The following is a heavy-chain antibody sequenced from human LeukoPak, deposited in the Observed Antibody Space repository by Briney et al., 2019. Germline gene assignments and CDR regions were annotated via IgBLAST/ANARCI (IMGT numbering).Heavy chain of an antibody. CDR1: GGSISSGGYY. D-gene: IGHD6-13*01. J-gene: IGHJ4*02. Sequence: SEILSLTCTVSGGSISSGGYYWSWIRQHPGKGLEWIGYIYYSGSTYYNPSLKSRVTISVDTSKNQFSLKLSSVTAADTAVYYCATSIAAAGPLDYWGQGTLVTVSS. CDR3: ATSIAAAGPLDY. CDR2: IYYSGST. V-gene: IGHV4-31*03.